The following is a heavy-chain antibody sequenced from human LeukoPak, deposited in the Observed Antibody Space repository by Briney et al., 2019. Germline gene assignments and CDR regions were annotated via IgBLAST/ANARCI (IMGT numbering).Heavy chain of an antibody. J-gene: IGHJ4*02. CDR3: AKNPYEYYFDY. CDR1: GYTLTGYD. CDR2: INPSSGDT. Sequence: ASVKVSCKASGYTLTGYDMHWVRLAPGQGLEWMGWINPSSGDTDYAQKFQGRVTMTRDTSISTAYMELSRLRSDDTAVYYCAKNPYEYYFDYWGQGTLVTVSS. D-gene: IGHD5-12*01. V-gene: IGHV1-2*02.